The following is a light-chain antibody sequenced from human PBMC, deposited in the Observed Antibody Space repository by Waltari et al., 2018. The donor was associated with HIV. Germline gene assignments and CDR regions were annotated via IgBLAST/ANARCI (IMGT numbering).Light chain of an antibody. Sequence: QSVLTQPPSASATPGQRVTISCSGSSSNIGNYYVYWYQQRPGATPKVLIFSDNRRPSGVPDRFSGSTSGTSASLAISGLRSEEEADYYCATWDDSLSGVVFGGGTKLTVL. CDR3: ATWDDSLSGVV. CDR1: SSNIGNYY. V-gene: IGLV1-47*02. CDR2: SDN. J-gene: IGLJ2*01.